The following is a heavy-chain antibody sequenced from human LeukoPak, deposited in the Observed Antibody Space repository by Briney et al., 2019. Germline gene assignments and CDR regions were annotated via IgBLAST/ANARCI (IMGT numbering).Heavy chain of an antibody. V-gene: IGHV4-59*11. CDR1: GGSISSHY. CDR3: ARNFYASSGYYLDDFYFDF. Sequence: SETLSLTCTVSGGSISSHYWSWIRQPPGKGLEWIGYIYYSGSTNYNPSLKSRVTISVDTSKNQFSLKLISVTAADTALYYCARNFYASSGYYLDDFYFDFWGQGTLVTVSS. D-gene: IGHD3-22*01. J-gene: IGHJ4*02. CDR2: IYYSGST.